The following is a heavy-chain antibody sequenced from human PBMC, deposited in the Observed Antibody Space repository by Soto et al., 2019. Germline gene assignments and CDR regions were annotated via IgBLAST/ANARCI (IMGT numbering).Heavy chain of an antibody. J-gene: IGHJ6*02. D-gene: IGHD1-20*01. CDR1: GGSISSSNW. Sequence: PSETPALTCAVSGGSISSSNWWSWVRQPPGKGLEWIGEIYHSGSTNYNPSLKSRVTISVDKSKNQFSLKLSSVTAADTAVYYCAEWGIKNYGMDVWGQGTTVTVSS. V-gene: IGHV4-4*02. CDR3: AEWGIKNYGMDV. CDR2: IYHSGST.